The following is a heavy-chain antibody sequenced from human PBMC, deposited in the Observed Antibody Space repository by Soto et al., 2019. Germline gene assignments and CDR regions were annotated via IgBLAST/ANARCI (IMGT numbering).Heavy chain of an antibody. CDR1: GGTFSSYI. V-gene: IGHV1-69*02. Sequence: QVQLVQSGAEVKKPGSSVKVSCKASGGTFSSYIISWVRQAPGQGLEWMGRIIPILGIANYAQKFQGRVTITADKSTSTACRELSSLRSEDTAVYYCANKDYDSSEYYYYGMDVWGQGTTVTVSS. D-gene: IGHD3-22*01. CDR2: IIPILGIA. CDR3: ANKDYDSSEYYYYGMDV. J-gene: IGHJ6*02.